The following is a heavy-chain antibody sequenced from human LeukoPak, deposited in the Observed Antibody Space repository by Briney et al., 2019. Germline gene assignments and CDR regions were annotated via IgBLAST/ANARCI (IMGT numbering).Heavy chain of an antibody. CDR3: ARSRGGSGSYYKQTFDY. Sequence: PGGSLRLSCAASGFTFTDYPLSWLRQAPGKGVEWVSALTRSGGDTYLADTVKGRFTISRDNSKNTLYMQMNSLRAEDTAVYYCARSRGGSGSYYKQTFDYWGQGTQVTVSS. J-gene: IGHJ4*02. CDR1: GFTFTDYP. CDR2: LTRSGGDT. D-gene: IGHD3-10*01. V-gene: IGHV3-23*01.